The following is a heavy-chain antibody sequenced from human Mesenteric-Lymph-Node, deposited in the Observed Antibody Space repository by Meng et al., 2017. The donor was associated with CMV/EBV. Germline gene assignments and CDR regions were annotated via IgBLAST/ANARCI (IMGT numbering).Heavy chain of an antibody. CDR3: ASLYSGYGIDY. J-gene: IGHJ4*02. V-gene: IGHV1-69*01. D-gene: IGHD5-12*01. CDR1: GDTFSSYA. CDR2: IIPIFGTA. Sequence: CKASGDTFSSYAISWVRQAPGQGLEWMGGIIPIFGTANYAQKFQGRVTITADESTSTAYMELSSLRSEDTAVYYCASLYSGYGIDYWGQGTLVTVSS.